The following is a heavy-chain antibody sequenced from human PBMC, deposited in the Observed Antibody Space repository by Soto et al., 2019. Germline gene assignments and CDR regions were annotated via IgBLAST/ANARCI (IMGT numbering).Heavy chain of an antibody. D-gene: IGHD3-3*01. Sequence: VQLVESGGGLLEPGGSLRLSCAASGFTFRDVWMSWVRQPPGKGLEWVGRIRRSVDGGATEYAAPVKGRFTISRDDSNNMLYLQMNSLKVEDTAVYYCATDQYDDDFAWGQGTLVTVSS. V-gene: IGHV3-15*01. CDR1: GFTFRDVW. CDR3: ATDQYDDDFA. CDR2: IRRSVDGGAT. J-gene: IGHJ5*02.